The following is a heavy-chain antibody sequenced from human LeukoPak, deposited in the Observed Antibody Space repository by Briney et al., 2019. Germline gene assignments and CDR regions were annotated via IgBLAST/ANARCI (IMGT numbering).Heavy chain of an antibody. D-gene: IGHD3-10*01. J-gene: IGHJ4*02. V-gene: IGHV3-7*01. CDR3: ARAPHASGSSYYFDY. CDR1: GITFSVYW. Sequence: PGESLRLSCAASGITFSVYWMSWVRQAPGEGPEWVANINQDGSEKYYVDSVKGRFTISRDNAKNSLYLQLNSVRVEDTAVYYCARAPHASGSSYYFDYWGQGARVIVSS. CDR2: INQDGSEK.